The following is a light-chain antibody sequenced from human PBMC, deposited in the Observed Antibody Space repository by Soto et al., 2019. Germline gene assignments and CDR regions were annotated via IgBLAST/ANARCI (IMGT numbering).Light chain of an antibody. Sequence: QSALTQPASVPGSPGQSITISCTGTSSNVGGYNYVSWYQQLPGTAPKLLIYGNSNRPSGVPDRFSGSKSGTSASLAITGLQAEDEADYYCQSYDSSLSGYVFGTGTKVTVL. V-gene: IGLV1-40*01. CDR1: SSNVGGYNY. CDR2: GNS. CDR3: QSYDSSLSGYV. J-gene: IGLJ1*01.